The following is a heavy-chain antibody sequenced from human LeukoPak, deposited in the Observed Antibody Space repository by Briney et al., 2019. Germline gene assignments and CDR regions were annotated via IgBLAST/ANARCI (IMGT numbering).Heavy chain of an antibody. J-gene: IGHJ4*02. V-gene: IGHV3-33*06. D-gene: IGHD2-21*02. CDR1: GFTFSSYG. Sequence: GGSLRLSCAASGFTFSSYGMHWVRQAPGKGLEWVAVIWYDGSTKYYADSVKGRFTISRDNSKNTLYLQMNSLRAEDTAVYYCAKEVEAYCGGDCYPGFDYWGQGTLVTVSS. CDR2: IWYDGSTK. CDR3: AKEVEAYCGGDCYPGFDY.